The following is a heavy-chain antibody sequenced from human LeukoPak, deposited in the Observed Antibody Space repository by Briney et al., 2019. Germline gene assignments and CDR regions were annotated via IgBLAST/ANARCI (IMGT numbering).Heavy chain of an antibody. D-gene: IGHD6-19*01. J-gene: IGHJ5*02. CDR1: GYTFTGHY. V-gene: IGHV1-2*02. Sequence: ASVKVSCKASGYTFTGHYMHWVRQAPGQGLEWMGWINPNSGGTNYAQKFQGRVTMTRDTSISTAYMELSRLRSDDTAVYYCARRIAVAGTADWFDPWGQGTLVTVSS. CDR2: INPNSGGT. CDR3: ARRIAVAGTADWFDP.